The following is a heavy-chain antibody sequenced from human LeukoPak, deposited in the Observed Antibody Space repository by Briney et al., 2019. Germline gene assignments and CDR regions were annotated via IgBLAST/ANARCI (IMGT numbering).Heavy chain of an antibody. Sequence: ASETLSLTCTVSGYSTSSGYYWGWIRQPPGKGLEWIGSIYHSGSTYYNPSLKSRVTISVDTSKNQFSLKLSSVTAADTAVYYCARDAVDTAMVTYFQHWGQGTLVTVSS. J-gene: IGHJ1*01. CDR1: GYSTSSGYY. D-gene: IGHD5-18*01. V-gene: IGHV4-38-2*02. CDR3: ARDAVDTAMVTYFQH. CDR2: IYHSGST.